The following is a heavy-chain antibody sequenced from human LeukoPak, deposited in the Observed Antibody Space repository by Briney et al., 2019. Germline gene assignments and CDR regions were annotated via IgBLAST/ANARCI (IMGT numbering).Heavy chain of an antibody. J-gene: IGHJ4*02. Sequence: ASVKVSCKASGGTFSSYAISWVRQAPGQGLEWMGGIIPIFGTANYAQKFQGRVTITADKSTSTAYMELSSLRSEDTAVYYCARGPPTVPNFDYWGQGTLVTVSS. CDR1: GGTFSSYA. D-gene: IGHD4-17*01. CDR2: IIPIFGTA. V-gene: IGHV1-69*06. CDR3: ARGPPTVPNFDY.